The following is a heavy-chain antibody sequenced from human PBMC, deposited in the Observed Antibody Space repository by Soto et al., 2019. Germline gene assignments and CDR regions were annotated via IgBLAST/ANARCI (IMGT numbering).Heavy chain of an antibody. CDR1: GDPLSYGGYY. D-gene: IGHD1-26*01. CDR2: VYHTGAT. CDR3: AIEGHSSGEWLDP. V-gene: IGHV4-31*03. J-gene: IGHJ5*01. Sequence: QVQLQESGPGLVEPSQTLSLVCSVSGDPLSYGGYYWSWVRQSPGKALEWIGFVYHTGATYYHPSLESRVTVAVDMAKNEVSLQLTSVAAADTATYYCAIEGHSSGEWLDPCGEGILVTVSA.